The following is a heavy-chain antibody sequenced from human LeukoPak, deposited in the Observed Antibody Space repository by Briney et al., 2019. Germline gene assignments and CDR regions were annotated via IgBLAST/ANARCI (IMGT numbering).Heavy chain of an antibody. CDR1: GFTFSDYY. Sequence: GGSLRLSCAASGFTFSDYYMSWIRQAPGKGLEWVSYISSSGSTIYYADSVKGRFTISRDNSKNTLYLQMNSLRAEDTAVYYCAKESPLDILTGPPYYYYYYGMDVWGQGTTVTVSS. J-gene: IGHJ6*02. CDR3: AKESPLDILTGPPYYYYYYGMDV. V-gene: IGHV3-11*01. D-gene: IGHD3-9*01. CDR2: ISSSGSTI.